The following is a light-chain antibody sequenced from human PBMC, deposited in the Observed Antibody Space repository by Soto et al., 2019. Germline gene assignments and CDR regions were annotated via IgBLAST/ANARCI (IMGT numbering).Light chain of an antibody. Sequence: QSVLTQPPSVSGTPGLRVTISCSGSTSSIGRNTVNWYQQFPGTAPKLLVYSNYQRPSGVPDRFSGSKSGTSASLAIGGLQSEDEADYYCASWDDSLNGWVFGGGTKLTVL. CDR3: ASWDDSLNGWV. CDR2: SNY. V-gene: IGLV1-44*01. CDR1: TSSIGRNT. J-gene: IGLJ3*02.